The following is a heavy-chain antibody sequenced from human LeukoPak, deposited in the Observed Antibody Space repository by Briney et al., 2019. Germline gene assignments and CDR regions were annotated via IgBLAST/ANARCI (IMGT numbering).Heavy chain of an antibody. J-gene: IGHJ4*02. Sequence: RSGGSLRLSCAASRFTFDDYDMNWVRQAPGKGLKWVSGINWNGGSTGYADSVKGRFTISRDNARNSLYLQMNSLTAADTAVYYCARQGIAAAGTEGYWGQGTLVTVSS. V-gene: IGHV3-20*04. CDR2: INWNGGST. CDR1: RFTFDDYD. CDR3: ARQGIAAAGTEGY. D-gene: IGHD6-13*01.